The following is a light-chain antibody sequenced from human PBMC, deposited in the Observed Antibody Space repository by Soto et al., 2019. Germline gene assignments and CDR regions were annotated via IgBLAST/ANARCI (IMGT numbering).Light chain of an antibody. Sequence: AIQMTQSPSSLSASVGDRVTITCRASQGIRNDLGWYQQKPGKAPKLLIYAASSLQSGAPSRFSGSGSGTDFTLTISSLQPEDFAPYYCLQDYNYPFTFGPGTKVDIK. V-gene: IGKV1-6*01. J-gene: IGKJ3*01. CDR2: AAS. CDR3: LQDYNYPFT. CDR1: QGIRND.